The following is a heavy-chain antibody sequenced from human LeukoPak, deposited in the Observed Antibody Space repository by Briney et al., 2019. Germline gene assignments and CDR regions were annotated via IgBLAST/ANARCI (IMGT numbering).Heavy chain of an antibody. CDR2: KSSSSSIT. D-gene: IGHD3-22*01. V-gene: IGHV3-48*02. J-gene: IGHJ4*02. CDR3: AKYYYDSSGYYYVFGY. CDR1: GFTFSSYS. Sequence: GGSLRLSCAASGFTFSSYSMNWVRQAPGKGLEWVSYKSSSSSITYYADSVKGRFTISRDNAKNSLYLQMNSLRDEDTAVYYCAKYYYDSSGYYYVFGYWGQGTLVTVSS.